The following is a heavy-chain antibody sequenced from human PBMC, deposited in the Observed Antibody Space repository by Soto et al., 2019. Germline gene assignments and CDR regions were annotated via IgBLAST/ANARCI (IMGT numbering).Heavy chain of an antibody. J-gene: IGHJ5*02. CDR3: AQDRTAILAEVSWLES. D-gene: IGHD5-12*01. CDR1: GFTFYSHG. CDR2: ISYDGSNK. Sequence: QVLLVESGGGVVQPGGSLTLSCVGSGFTFYSHGMHWVRQAPGKGLEWVAVISYDGSNKYYEESVKGRFTISRDNSRNTVYLQLNSLRAEDTALYYCAQDRTAILAEVSWLESWGQGTLVTVSA. V-gene: IGHV3-30*18.